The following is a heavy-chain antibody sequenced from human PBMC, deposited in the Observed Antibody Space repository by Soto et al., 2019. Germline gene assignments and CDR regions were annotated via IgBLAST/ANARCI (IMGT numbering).Heavy chain of an antibody. Sequence: QVQLQESGPGLVKPSETLSLTCTVSGGSISSYYWSWIRQPPGKGLEWIGYIYYSGSTNYNPSLKSRVTISVDTSKHQCSLKLSSVTAADTAVYYCARAWQYSSGFFDYWGQGTLVTVSS. CDR3: ARAWQYSSGFFDY. J-gene: IGHJ4*02. V-gene: IGHV4-59*01. CDR1: GGSISSYY. CDR2: IYYSGST. D-gene: IGHD6-19*01.